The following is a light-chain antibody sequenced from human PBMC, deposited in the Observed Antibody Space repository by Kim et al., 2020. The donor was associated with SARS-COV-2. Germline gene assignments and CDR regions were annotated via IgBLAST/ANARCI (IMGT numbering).Light chain of an antibody. CDR2: DVT. CDR3: CSYAGSFTYV. J-gene: IGLJ1*01. CDR1: SSDVGGYNS. V-gene: IGLV2-11*01. Sequence: QSALTQPRSVSGSPGQSVTISCTGTSSDVGGYNSVSWYQQHPGKAPQLMIYDVTKRPSGVPDRFSGSKSGNTASLTISGLQAEDETDYYCCSYAGSFTYVFGTGTQLTVL.